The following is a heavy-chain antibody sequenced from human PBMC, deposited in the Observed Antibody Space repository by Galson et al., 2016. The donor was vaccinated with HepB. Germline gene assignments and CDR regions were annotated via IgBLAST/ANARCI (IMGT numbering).Heavy chain of an antibody. CDR3: ARETLGSRRFDS. Sequence: GPGQGLEWMGGIFPMFETSNYAQEFRARVTITADSSTSTVYMELTSLRSEDTAVYYCARETLGSRRFDSWGQGTLVTVSS. D-gene: IGHD6-13*01. J-gene: IGHJ4*02. V-gene: IGHV1-69*01. CDR2: IFPMFETS.